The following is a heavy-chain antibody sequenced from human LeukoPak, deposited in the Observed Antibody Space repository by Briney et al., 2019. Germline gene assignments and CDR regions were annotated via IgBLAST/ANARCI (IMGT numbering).Heavy chain of an antibody. CDR3: AKDPYYYDSSGYSDY. J-gene: IGHJ4*02. V-gene: IGHV3-30*18. CDR1: GFTFTSYG. Sequence: GGSLRLSCAASGFTFTSYGMHWVRQAPGKGLEWVAVISYDGSNKYYADSVKGRFTISRDNSKNTLYLQMNSLRAEDTAVYYCAKDPYYYDSSGYSDYWGQGTLVTVSS. D-gene: IGHD3-22*01. CDR2: ISYDGSNK.